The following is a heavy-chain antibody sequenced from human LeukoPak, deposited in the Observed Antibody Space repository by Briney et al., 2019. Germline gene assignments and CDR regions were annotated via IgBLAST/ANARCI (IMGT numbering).Heavy chain of an antibody. J-gene: IGHJ6*02. CDR2: IYHTGST. CDR3: ARMTAVLLWFGESLHYYGMDV. Sequence: SETLSLTCTVSGYSISSGYYWGWIRQPPGKGLEWIGSIYHTGSTYYNPSLKSRVTISVDTSKNQFSLKLSSVTTADTAVYYCARMTAVLLWFGESLHYYGMDVWGQGTTVTVSS. V-gene: IGHV4-38-2*02. CDR1: GYSISSGYY. D-gene: IGHD3-10*01.